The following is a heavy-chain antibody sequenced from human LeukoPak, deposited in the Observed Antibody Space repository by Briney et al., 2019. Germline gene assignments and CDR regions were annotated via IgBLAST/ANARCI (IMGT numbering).Heavy chain of an antibody. CDR2: ISWNSGII. J-gene: IGHJ4*02. CDR3: ASLSYYGSGTY. CDR1: GFPFDDYG. Sequence: GGSLRLSCVASGFPFDDYGMFWVRHSPGKGPEWVSSISWNSGIIDYADSVKGRFTISRDNSKNTLYLQMNSLRAEDTAVYYCASLSYYGSGTYWGQGTLVTVSS. D-gene: IGHD3-10*01. V-gene: IGHV3-9*01.